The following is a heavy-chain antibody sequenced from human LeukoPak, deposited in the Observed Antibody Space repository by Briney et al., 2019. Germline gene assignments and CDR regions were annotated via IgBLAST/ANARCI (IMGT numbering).Heavy chain of an antibody. CDR2: ISWNSGSI. D-gene: IGHD3-10*01. Sequence: PGGSLRLSCAASGFTFDDYAMHWVRQAPGKGLEWVSGISWNSGSIGYADSVKGRFTISRDNAKNSLYLQMNSLRAEDTAVYYCARESYGSGSYHYYCYMDVWGKGTTVTISS. CDR3: ARESYGSGSYHYYCYMDV. CDR1: GFTFDDYA. J-gene: IGHJ6*03. V-gene: IGHV3-9*01.